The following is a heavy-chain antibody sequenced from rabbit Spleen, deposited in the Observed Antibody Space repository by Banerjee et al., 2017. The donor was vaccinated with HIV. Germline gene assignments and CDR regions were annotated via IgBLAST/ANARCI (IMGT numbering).Heavy chain of an antibody. CDR2: IDPVFGTT. Sequence: EESGGDLVKPEGSLTLTCTASGFSFSISDWIYWVRQAPGKGLEWIGYIDPVFGTTYYASWAKGRFTISKTSSTTVTLQMTSLTAADTATYFCARDLIGIIGWNFYLWGQGTLVTVS. V-gene: IGHV1S45*01. D-gene: IGHD1-1*01. CDR1: GFSFSISDW. J-gene: IGHJ6*01. CDR3: ARDLIGIIGWNFYL.